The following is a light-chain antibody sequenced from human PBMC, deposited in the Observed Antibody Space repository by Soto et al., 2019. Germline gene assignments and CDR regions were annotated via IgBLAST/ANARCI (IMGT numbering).Light chain of an antibody. V-gene: IGKV4-1*01. CDR3: QQYYSIPPT. J-gene: IGKJ1*01. CDR1: QSVLYSSNNMNY. Sequence: IVMTQSPDSLTVSLGERATINCKSSQSVLYSSNNMNYLAWYQQKPGQPPKLLIYWASTRESGVPDRFSGRGSGTDFTLTISSLQAEDVAVYYCQQYYSIPPTFGPGKKVEIK. CDR2: WAS.